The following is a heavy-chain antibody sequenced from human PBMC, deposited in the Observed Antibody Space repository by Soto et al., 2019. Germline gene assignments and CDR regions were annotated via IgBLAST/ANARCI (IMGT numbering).Heavy chain of an antibody. Sequence: QVQLVQSGAEVKKPGSSVKVSCKASGGTFSSYAISWVRQAPGQGLEWMGGIIPIFGTANYAQKFQGRVTITADESTSTAYMELSSLRSEDTAVYYCARARKQGYSYGSPWGWFDPWGQGTLVTVSS. CDR1: GGTFSSYA. D-gene: IGHD5-18*01. CDR2: IIPIFGTA. V-gene: IGHV1-69*12. CDR3: ARARKQGYSYGSPWGWFDP. J-gene: IGHJ5*02.